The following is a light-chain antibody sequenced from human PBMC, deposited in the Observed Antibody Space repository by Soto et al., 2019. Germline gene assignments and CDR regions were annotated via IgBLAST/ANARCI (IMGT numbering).Light chain of an antibody. V-gene: IGLV2-23*01. CDR1: SSDIGKSNL. CDR3: CSFAHPDTVV. J-gene: IGLJ2*01. Sequence: QSVLTQPASVSGSPGQSITIYCTGSSSDIGKSNLVSWYQQHPGKAPKLMIYEGTQRPSGVSDRFSGSKSGNTASLTISGLQADDEADDNCCSFAHPDTVVFGGGTKVTVL. CDR2: EGT.